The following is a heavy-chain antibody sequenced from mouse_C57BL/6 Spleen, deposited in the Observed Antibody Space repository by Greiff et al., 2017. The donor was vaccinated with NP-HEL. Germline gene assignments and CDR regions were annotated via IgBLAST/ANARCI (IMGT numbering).Heavy chain of an antibody. CDR1: GFTFSDYG. J-gene: IGHJ1*03. Sequence: EVKLVESGGGLVKPGGSLKLSCAASGFTFSDYGMHWVRQAPEKGLEWVAYISSGSSTIYYADTVKGRFTISRDNAKNTLFLQMTSLRSEDTAMYYCARHHYYGSSYEYFDVWGTGTTVTVSS. V-gene: IGHV5-17*01. CDR3: ARHHYYGSSYEYFDV. CDR2: ISSGSSTI. D-gene: IGHD1-1*01.